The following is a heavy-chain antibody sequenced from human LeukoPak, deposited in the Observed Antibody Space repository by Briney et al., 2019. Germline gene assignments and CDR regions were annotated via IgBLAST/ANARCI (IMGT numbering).Heavy chain of an antibody. CDR2: IYYSGST. Sequence: SETLSLTCTVSSGSINSFYWSWIRQPPGKGLEWIGYIYYSGSTNYNPSLMSRVTISLDTSRNQFSLRLSSVTAADTAVYYCASQGRGRIAVAGPLVPYYFDYWGQGTLVTVSS. D-gene: IGHD6-19*01. J-gene: IGHJ4*02. CDR3: ASQGRGRIAVAGPLVPYYFDY. V-gene: IGHV4-59*01. CDR1: SGSINSFY.